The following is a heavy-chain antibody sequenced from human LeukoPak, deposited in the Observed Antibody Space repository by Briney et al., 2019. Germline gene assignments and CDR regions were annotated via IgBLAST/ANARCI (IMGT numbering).Heavy chain of an antibody. Sequence: PSETLSLTCTVSGGSISSYYWSWIRQPAGKGLEWIGRIYTSGSTNYNPSLKSRVTMSVDTSKNQFSLKLSSVTAADTAVYYCARDLGDSSGYYRYYYYYYYMDVWGKGTTVTVSS. V-gene: IGHV4-4*07. J-gene: IGHJ6*03. CDR1: GGSISSYY. CDR3: ARDLGDSSGYYRYYYYYYYMDV. D-gene: IGHD3-22*01. CDR2: IYTSGST.